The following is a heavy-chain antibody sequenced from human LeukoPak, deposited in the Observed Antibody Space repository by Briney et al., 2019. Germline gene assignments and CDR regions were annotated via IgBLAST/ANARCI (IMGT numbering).Heavy chain of an antibody. CDR1: GYTFTSYY. CDR2: INPSGGST. J-gene: IGHJ5*02. Sequence: ASVKVSCKASGYTFTSYYMHWVRQAPGQGLEWMGIINPSGGSTSYAQKFQGRVTMTRGTSTSTVYMELSSLRSEDTAVYYCARDLFGSIAVAGNEDWFDPWGQGTLVTVSS. CDR3: ARDLFGSIAVAGNEDWFDP. D-gene: IGHD6-19*01. V-gene: IGHV1-46*01.